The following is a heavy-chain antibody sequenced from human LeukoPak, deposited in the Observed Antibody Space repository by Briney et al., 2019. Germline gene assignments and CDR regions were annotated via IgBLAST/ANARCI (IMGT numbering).Heavy chain of an antibody. J-gene: IGHJ4*02. CDR3: ARVGAVTGHGDFDY. D-gene: IGHD6-19*01. Sequence: SETLSLTCTVSGGSISSGSYYWGWIRQPPGKGLEWIASIYYGGSTYHNPSLKSRVTISEDTSKNQFSLKLSSVTAADTAVYYCARVGAVTGHGDFDYWGQGTLVTVSS. CDR2: IYYGGST. V-gene: IGHV4-39*07. CDR1: GGSISSGSYY.